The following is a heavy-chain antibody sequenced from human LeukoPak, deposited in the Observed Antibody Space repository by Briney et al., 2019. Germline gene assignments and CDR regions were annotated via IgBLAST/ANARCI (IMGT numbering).Heavy chain of an antibody. J-gene: IGHJ3*01. V-gene: IGHV1-2*02. CDR3: ARSDDYGDHGQRKAIDF. CDR1: GYTFTGYY. Sequence: ASVKVSCKASGYTFTGYYMHWVRQAPGQGLEWMGWINPNSGATDYVQKFQGRVTMTRDTSITTAYMELSSLRSDDTAVYYCARSDDYGDHGQRKAIDFWGQGTMVTVSS. CDR2: INPNSGAT. D-gene: IGHD4-17*01.